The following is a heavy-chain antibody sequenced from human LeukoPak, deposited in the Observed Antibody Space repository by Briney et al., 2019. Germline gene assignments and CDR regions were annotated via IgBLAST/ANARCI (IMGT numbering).Heavy chain of an antibody. D-gene: IGHD3-10*01. Sequence: PSETLSLTCTVSGGSISSGSYYWSWIRQPAGKGLEWIGRIYTSGSTNYNPSLKSRVTISVDTSKNQFSLKLSSVTAADTAVHYCARRLPPSHGSGGFDYWGQGTLVTVSS. CDR3: ARRLPPSHGSGGFDY. J-gene: IGHJ4*02. CDR2: IYTSGST. V-gene: IGHV4-61*02. CDR1: GGSISSGSYY.